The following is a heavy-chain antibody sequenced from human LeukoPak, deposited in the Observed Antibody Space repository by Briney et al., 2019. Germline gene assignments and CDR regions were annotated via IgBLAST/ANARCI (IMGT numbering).Heavy chain of an antibody. CDR1: GGSISSYY. D-gene: IGHD3-10*02. V-gene: IGHV4-59*08. CDR2: IYYSGST. CDR3: ARYADYVRPLPYFDY. J-gene: IGHJ4*02. Sequence: SETLSLTCTVSGGSISSYYWSWIRQPPGKGLEWIGYIYYSGSTNYNPSRKSRVTISVDTSKNQFSLKLSSVTAADTAVYYCARYADYVRPLPYFDYWGQGTLVTVSS.